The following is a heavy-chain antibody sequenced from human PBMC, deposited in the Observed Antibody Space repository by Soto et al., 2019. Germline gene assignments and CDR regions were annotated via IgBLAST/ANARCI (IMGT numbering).Heavy chain of an antibody. CDR2: IYYSGST. J-gene: IGHJ3*01. Sequence: SETLSLTCTVSGGCIDSSFWSWIRQPPGKGLEWIGYIYYSGSTNYNPSLESLVTISVDTSKNQFSLKLSSVTAADTAVYYCARVWGGAFDFWGQGTMVT. D-gene: IGHD3-10*01. CDR1: GGCIDSSF. V-gene: IGHV4-59*01. CDR3: ARVWGGAFDF.